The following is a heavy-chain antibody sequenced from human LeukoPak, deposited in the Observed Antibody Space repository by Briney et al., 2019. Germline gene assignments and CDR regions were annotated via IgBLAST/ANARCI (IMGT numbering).Heavy chain of an antibody. V-gene: IGHV3-48*01. CDR2: ISGGSDTI. D-gene: IGHD4-17*01. J-gene: IGHJ5*02. Sequence: GGSLRLSCAASGFTFTSYNMNWVRQAPGKGLEWISYISGGSDTIYYADSVRGRFTVSRDNAKDSLWLQMDSLRVEDTAVYFCARLYGDWFDPWGPGTLVTVSS. CDR3: ARLYGDWFDP. CDR1: GFTFTSYN.